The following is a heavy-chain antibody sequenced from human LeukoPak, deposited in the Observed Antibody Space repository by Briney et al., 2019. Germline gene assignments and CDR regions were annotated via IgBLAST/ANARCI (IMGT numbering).Heavy chain of an antibody. V-gene: IGHV3-23*01. CDR1: GFSFSSYT. J-gene: IGHJ6*02. CDR3: VPLPPPQSCTSTSCPAVDV. D-gene: IGHD2-2*01. CDR2: IRGSGGRT. Sequence: TGGSLSLSWAASGFSFSSYTMSWVRQAPGKGLGWVSCIRGSGGRTYYADSVEGRFTISRDNCKNMLYLQMNSLRGEETGVYYCVPLPPPQSCTSTSCPAVDVWGQGTSVTVSS.